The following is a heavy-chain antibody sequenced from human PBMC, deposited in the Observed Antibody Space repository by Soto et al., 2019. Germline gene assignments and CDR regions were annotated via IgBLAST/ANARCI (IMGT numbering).Heavy chain of an antibody. Sequence: GGSLRLSCVASGFTFSGHDMHWVRQPTGKGLEWVSFIDTTGDTYYPASVKGRFTITRDNAKNSLYLQMNSLRVGDTAVYYCARTSVYSHSYAMDVWGQGTTVTVSS. V-gene: IGHV3-13*01. J-gene: IGHJ6*02. CDR2: IDTTGDT. D-gene: IGHD2-2*01. CDR1: GFTFSGHD. CDR3: ARTSVYSHSYAMDV.